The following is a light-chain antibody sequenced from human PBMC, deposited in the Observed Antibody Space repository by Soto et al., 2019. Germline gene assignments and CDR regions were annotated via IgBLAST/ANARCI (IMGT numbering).Light chain of an antibody. J-gene: IGLJ3*02. V-gene: IGLV2-11*01. CDR1: TSDVGGYNY. CDR3: CSYSGSYTWV. Sequence: QSALTQPRSVSASPGQSVTISCTGTTSDVGGYNYVSWYQQHPGQAPKLMIYDVRKPPSGVPDPFSGSKSGNTASQTISGLQADDEADYYCCSYSGSYTWVFGGGTKLTVL. CDR2: DVR.